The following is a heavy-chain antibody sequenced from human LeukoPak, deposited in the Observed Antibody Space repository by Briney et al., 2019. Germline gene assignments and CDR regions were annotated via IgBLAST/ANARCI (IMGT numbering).Heavy chain of an antibody. CDR1: GGSISSYY. CDR3: AKSNGYGLVDI. Sequence: SETLSLTCTVSGGSISSYYWSWIRQPPGKGLEWIGEINHSGSTNYNPSLKSRVTISVDTSRNQFSLKLNSVTAADTAVYYCAKSNGYGLVDIWGQGTMVTVSS. V-gene: IGHV4-34*01. J-gene: IGHJ3*02. D-gene: IGHD3-10*01. CDR2: INHSGST.